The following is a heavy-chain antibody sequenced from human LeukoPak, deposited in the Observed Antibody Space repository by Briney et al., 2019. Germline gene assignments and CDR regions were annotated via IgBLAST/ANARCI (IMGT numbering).Heavy chain of an antibody. CDR2: FDPEDGET. D-gene: IGHD3-22*01. CDR3: ATSKKGYYDSSGYILDY. J-gene: IGHJ4*02. Sequence: ASVKVSCKVSGYTLTELSMQWVRQAPGKGLEWMGGFDPEDGETIYAQKFQGRVTMTEDTSTDTAYMELSSLRSEDTAVYYCATSKKGYYDSSGYILDYWGQGTLVTVSS. V-gene: IGHV1-24*01. CDR1: GYTLTELS.